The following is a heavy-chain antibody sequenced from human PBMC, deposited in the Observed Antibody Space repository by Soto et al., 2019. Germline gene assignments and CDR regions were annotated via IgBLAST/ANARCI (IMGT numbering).Heavy chain of an antibody. CDR2: ISSHGGNT. CDR3: MTLPDENTPDP. D-gene: IGHD2-2*01. V-gene: IGHV3-64D*08. J-gene: IGHJ5*02. Sequence: GGSLRLSCSASGFTFSNYAMHLVRQAPGKGLEYVSTISSHGGNTYYADSVKGRFTISRDNSKNTLYLQMSSLRSEDTAVYYCMTLPDENTPDPSGQGTMLTLSS. CDR1: GFTFSNYA.